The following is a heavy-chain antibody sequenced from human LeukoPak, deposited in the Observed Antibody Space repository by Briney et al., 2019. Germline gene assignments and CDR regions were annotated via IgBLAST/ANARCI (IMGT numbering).Heavy chain of an antibody. CDR3: AKLAKYFYGSETYYFFEH. D-gene: IGHD3-10*01. J-gene: IGHJ4*02. CDR2: IKQDGTEK. V-gene: IGHV3-7*01. Sequence: GESLRLSCAASGFSFTTYWMSWVRQAPGKGLEWVANIKQDGTEKYYVDSVKGRFTISRENAENSLYLQMNSLRVEDTAVYYCAKLAKYFYGSETYYFFEHWGQGTPVTASS. CDR1: GFSFTTYW.